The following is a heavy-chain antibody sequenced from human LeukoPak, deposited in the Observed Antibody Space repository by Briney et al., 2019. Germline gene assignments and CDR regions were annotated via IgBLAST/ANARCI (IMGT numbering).Heavy chain of an antibody. J-gene: IGHJ3*02. Sequence: ASVKVSCKASGYTFTSHGISWVRQAPGQGLEWMGWISAYNGNTNYAQKLQGRVTMTTDTSTSTAYMELRSLRSDDTAVYYCARGPSYYYDSSGYFLPVAFDIWGQGTMVTVSS. V-gene: IGHV1-18*01. CDR1: GYTFTSHG. CDR3: ARGPSYYYDSSGYFLPVAFDI. D-gene: IGHD3-22*01. CDR2: ISAYNGNT.